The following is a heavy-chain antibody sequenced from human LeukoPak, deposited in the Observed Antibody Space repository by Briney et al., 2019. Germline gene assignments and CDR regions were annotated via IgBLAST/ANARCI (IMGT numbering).Heavy chain of an antibody. V-gene: IGHV4-34*01. Sequence: PSETLSLTCAVYGGSSSGYYWSWIRQPPGKGLEWIGEINHSGSTNYNPSLKSRVTISVDTSKNQFSLKLSSVTAADTAVYYCARGPIQLWPIDYWGQGTLVTVSS. CDR3: ARGPIQLWPIDY. J-gene: IGHJ4*02. D-gene: IGHD5-18*01. CDR1: GGSSSGYY. CDR2: INHSGST.